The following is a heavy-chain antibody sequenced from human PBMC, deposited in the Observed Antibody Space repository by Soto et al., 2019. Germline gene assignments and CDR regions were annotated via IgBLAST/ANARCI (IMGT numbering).Heavy chain of an antibody. Sequence: GGSLRLSCAASGFTFSSYYMSWVRQTPGKGLEWVGNIKYDGSDQYYVDSVKGRFTISRDNTKNLPYLQMNSLRAEDTAVYYCARSLQLWYFRDWFDPWGQGTLVTVSS. CDR3: ARSLQLWYFRDWFDP. V-gene: IGHV3-7*01. J-gene: IGHJ5*02. CDR2: IKYDGSDQ. D-gene: IGHD5-18*01. CDR1: GFTFSSYY.